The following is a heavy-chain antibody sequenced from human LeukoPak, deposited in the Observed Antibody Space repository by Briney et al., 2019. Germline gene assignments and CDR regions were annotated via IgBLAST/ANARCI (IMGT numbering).Heavy chain of an antibody. Sequence: ASVKVSCKASGYTFTSYGISWVRQAPGQGLEWMGWISAYNGNTNYAQKLQGRGTMTTDTSTSTAYMELRSLRSDDTAVYYCARDRSLITIFGVANTPLCDYWGQGTLVTVSS. D-gene: IGHD3-3*01. CDR2: ISAYNGNT. CDR3: ARDRSLITIFGVANTPLCDY. J-gene: IGHJ4*02. CDR1: GYTFTSYG. V-gene: IGHV1-18*01.